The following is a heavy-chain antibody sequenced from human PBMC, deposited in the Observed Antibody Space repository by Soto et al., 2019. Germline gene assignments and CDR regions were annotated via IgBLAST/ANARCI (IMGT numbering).Heavy chain of an antibody. CDR2: INPGNGDT. CDR1: GYTFTTYT. V-gene: IGHV1-3*01. Sequence: GASVKVCCKASGYTFTTYTRQWLRQAPGQRLEWMGWINPGNGDTKYSQTFQGRVTITSDTSASTAYMELSSLGSEDTAVYYCTRDPGRSWFDPWGQGTLVTVSS. D-gene: IGHD3-10*01. CDR3: TRDPGRSWFDP. J-gene: IGHJ5*02.